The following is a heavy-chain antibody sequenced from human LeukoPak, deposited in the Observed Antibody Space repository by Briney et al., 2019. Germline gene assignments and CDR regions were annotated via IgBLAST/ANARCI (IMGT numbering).Heavy chain of an antibody. CDR2: INHSGST. D-gene: IGHD5-18*01. CDR3: ARSPGYSFSTLFDY. J-gene: IGHJ4*02. V-gene: IGHV4-34*01. CDR1: GGSFSGYY. Sequence: SETLSLTCAVSGGSFSGYYWSWIRQPPGKGLEWIGEINHSGSTNYNPSLKSRVTISVDTSKNQFSLKLSSVTAADTAVYYCARSPGYSFSTLFDYWGQGTLVTVSS.